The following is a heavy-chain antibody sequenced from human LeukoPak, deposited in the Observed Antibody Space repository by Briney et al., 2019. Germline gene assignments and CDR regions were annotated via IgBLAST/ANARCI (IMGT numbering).Heavy chain of an antibody. V-gene: IGHV4-4*07. J-gene: IGHJ4*02. CDR1: GISINPYY. CDR3: MKDGPSWGLL. D-gene: IGHD3-16*01. Sequence: PSETLSLTCTVSGISINPYYWSWLRQPAGKGLEWIGRIISTTGSANYNPSLKSRVTISVDTSKNQFSLELTSVTAADTAVYYCMKDGPSWGLLWGLGTLVTVSS. CDR2: IISTTGSA.